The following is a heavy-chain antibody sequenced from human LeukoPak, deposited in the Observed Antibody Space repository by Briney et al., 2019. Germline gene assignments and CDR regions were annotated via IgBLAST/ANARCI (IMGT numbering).Heavy chain of an antibody. Sequence: ASVKVSCKASGGTFSSYTISWVRQAPGQGLEWMGWISAYNGNTNYAQKLQGRVTMTTDTSTSTAYMELRSLRSDDTAVYYCARFYWNYKGFDYWGQGTLVTVSS. CDR2: ISAYNGNT. V-gene: IGHV1-18*01. J-gene: IGHJ4*02. CDR1: GGTFSSYT. CDR3: ARFYWNYKGFDY. D-gene: IGHD1-7*01.